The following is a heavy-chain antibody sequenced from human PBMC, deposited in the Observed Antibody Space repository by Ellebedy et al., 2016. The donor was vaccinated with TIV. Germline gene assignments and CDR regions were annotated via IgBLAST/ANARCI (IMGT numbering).Heavy chain of an antibody. V-gene: IGHV2-5*01. Sequence: SGPTLVKPTQTLTLTCTFSGFSLSTSGVGVGWIRQPPGKALEWLALIYWNDDKRYSPSLKSRLTITKDTSKNQVVLTMTNMDPVDTATYYCAPAGARRGSGSYSNNWFDPWGQGTLVTVSS. J-gene: IGHJ5*02. D-gene: IGHD3-10*01. CDR2: IYWNDDK. CDR1: GFSLSTSGVG. CDR3: APAGARRGSGSYSNNWFDP.